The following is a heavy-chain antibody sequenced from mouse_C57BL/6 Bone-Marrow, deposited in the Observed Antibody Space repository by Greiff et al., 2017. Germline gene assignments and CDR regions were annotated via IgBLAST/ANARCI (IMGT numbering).Heavy chain of an antibody. CDR3: ARGSSYGLWFAY. J-gene: IGHJ3*01. Sequence: VQLQQPGAELVKPGASVKLSCKASGYTFTSYWMHWVKQRPGQGLEWIGMIHPNSGSTNYNEKFKSKATLTVDKSSSTAYMQLSSLTSEDSAVYYCARGSSYGLWFAYWGQGTLVTVSA. CDR2: IHPNSGST. CDR1: GYTFTSYW. V-gene: IGHV1-64*01. D-gene: IGHD1-1*01.